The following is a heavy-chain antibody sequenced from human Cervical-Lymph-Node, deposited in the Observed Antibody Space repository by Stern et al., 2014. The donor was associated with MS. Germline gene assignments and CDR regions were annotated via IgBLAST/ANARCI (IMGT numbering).Heavy chain of an antibody. CDR3: ARGVNNWLDP. J-gene: IGHJ5*02. CDR1: GGSVSSHY. Sequence: VQLVESGPGLVKTSETLSLTCTVYGGSVSSHYWSWFRLTPGTGLEWIGYIFYSGSTNYNPPLKSRVTMSLDMSKNQFSLNLTSVTAADTAVYYCARGVNNWLDPWGQGTQVTVSS. CDR2: IFYSGST. V-gene: IGHV4-59*02.